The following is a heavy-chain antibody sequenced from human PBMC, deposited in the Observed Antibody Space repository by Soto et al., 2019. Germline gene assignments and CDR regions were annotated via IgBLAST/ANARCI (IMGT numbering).Heavy chain of an antibody. Sequence: DSVKVSCKASGYTFTSYYMHWVRQAPGQGLEWMGIIHPSGGSTSYAQKFQGRVTMTRDTSTSTVYMELSSLRSEDTAVYYCARELGLVNYYYGMDVWGQGTTVTVSS. CDR1: GYTFTSYY. CDR3: ARELGLVNYYYGMDV. D-gene: IGHD2-2*01. J-gene: IGHJ6*02. CDR2: IHPSGGST. V-gene: IGHV1-46*01.